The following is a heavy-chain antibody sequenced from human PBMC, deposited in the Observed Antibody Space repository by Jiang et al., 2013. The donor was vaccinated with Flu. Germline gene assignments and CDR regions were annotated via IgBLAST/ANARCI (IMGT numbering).Heavy chain of an antibody. CDR2: IYYSGST. CDR1: GGSISSYY. J-gene: IGHJ4*02. V-gene: IGHV4-59*08. D-gene: IGHD6-19*01. Sequence: LLKPSETLSLTCTVSGGSISSYYWSWIRQPPGKGLEWIGYIYYSGSTNYNPSLKSRVTISVDTSKNQFSLKLSSVTAADTAVYYCARHKGPYIAVAVTDYWGQGTLVTVSS. CDR3: ARHKGPYIAVAVTDY.